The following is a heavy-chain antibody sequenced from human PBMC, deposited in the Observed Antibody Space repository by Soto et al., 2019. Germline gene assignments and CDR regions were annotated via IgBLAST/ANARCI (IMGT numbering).Heavy chain of an antibody. CDR3: PGGVGDAS. J-gene: IGHJ4*02. Sequence: EDQLVESGGGLVQPGGSLRLTCAVSGFSFRSDWMNWVRQAPGKGLEWVAHTNQDGSEKYYLDSVKGRFTIFRDNAKNSRCLQRNRLRVEDGAVYYCPGGVGDASWGQGTLVTVSS. CDR1: GFSFRSDW. CDR2: TNQDGSEK. D-gene: IGHD1-26*01. V-gene: IGHV3-7*04.